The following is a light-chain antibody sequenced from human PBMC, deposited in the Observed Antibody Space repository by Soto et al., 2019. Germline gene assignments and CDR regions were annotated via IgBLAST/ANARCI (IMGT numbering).Light chain of an antibody. Sequence: VVMTQSPLSLAVTLGQTASISCRSSQSLVSSDGLSYFNWFHQRPGPSPRRLIYKVSNRDSGVPDRFTGSGSGTDFTLTISRVEAEDVGIYYCMQGSQWATFGQGTQLAI. CDR1: QSLVSSDGLSY. CDR2: KVS. V-gene: IGKV2-30*01. J-gene: IGKJ2*01. CDR3: MQGSQWAT.